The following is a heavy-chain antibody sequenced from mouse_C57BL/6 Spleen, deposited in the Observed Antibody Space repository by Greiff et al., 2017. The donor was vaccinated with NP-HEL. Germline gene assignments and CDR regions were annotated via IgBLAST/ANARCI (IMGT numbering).Heavy chain of an antibody. CDR3: ARDETSLGPASYWYFDV. V-gene: IGHV1-85*01. CDR2: IYPRDGST. Sequence: QVQLQQSGPELVKPGASVKLSCKASGYTFTSYDINWVKQRPGQGLEWIGWIYPRDGSTKYNEKFKGKATLTVDTSSSTAYMELHSLTSEDSAVYFCARDETSLGPASYWYFDVWGTGTTVTVSS. J-gene: IGHJ1*03. CDR1: GYTFTSYD. D-gene: IGHD4-1*01.